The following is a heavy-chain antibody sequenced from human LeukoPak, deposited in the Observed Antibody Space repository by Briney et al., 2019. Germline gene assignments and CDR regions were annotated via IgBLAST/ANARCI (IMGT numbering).Heavy chain of an antibody. V-gene: IGHV3-23*01. CDR1: GFSFSSYA. CDR3: AKDAGAASPLGLFDY. J-gene: IGHJ4*01. D-gene: IGHD6-13*01. Sequence: QPGGSLRLSCAASGFSFSSYAMGWVRQAPGKGLEWVSVISDSGGRTNYVDSVKGRFTISRDNSKNTLYLQLNSLRAEDTAIYYCAKDAGAASPLGLFDYWGQGTLVTVSS. CDR2: ISDSGGRT.